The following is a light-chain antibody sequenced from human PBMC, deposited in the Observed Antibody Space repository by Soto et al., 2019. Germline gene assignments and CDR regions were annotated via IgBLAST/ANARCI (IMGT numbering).Light chain of an antibody. Sequence: TQSAAALSVSAGESATLSCRASQSVSSNLAWYQQKPGQPPRLLIYGASTRATGIPARFSGSGSGTEFTLTISSLQSEDFAVYYCQQYDNWPKTFGQGTRLEIK. V-gene: IGKV3-15*01. J-gene: IGKJ5*01. CDR2: GAS. CDR1: QSVSSN. CDR3: QQYDNWPKT.